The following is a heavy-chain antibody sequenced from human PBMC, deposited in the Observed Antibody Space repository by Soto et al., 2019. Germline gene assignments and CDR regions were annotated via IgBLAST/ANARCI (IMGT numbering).Heavy chain of an antibody. J-gene: IGHJ4*02. D-gene: IGHD3-10*01. Sequence: EVQLVESGGGLVQPGGSLRLSCAASGFTFSSYAMHWVRQAPGKGLEDVSAISSNGGSTYYANSVKGRFTISRDNSKNTLYLQMGSLRAEDMAVYYCARGPPAGGSGSYPFDYWGQGTLVTVSS. V-gene: IGHV3-64*01. CDR1: GFTFSSYA. CDR3: ARGPPAGGSGSYPFDY. CDR2: ISSNGGST.